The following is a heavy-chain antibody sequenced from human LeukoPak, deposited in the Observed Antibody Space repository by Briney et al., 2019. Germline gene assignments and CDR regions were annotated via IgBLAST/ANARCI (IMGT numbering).Heavy chain of an antibody. J-gene: IGHJ5*02. CDR1: GFTFTSYS. D-gene: IGHD1-14*01. V-gene: IGHV3-48*04. Sequence: PGGSLRLSCAASGFTFTSYSMNWVRQAPGKGLEWVSYISSSSSTIYYADSVKGRFTISRDNAKNSLYLQMNSLRAGDTAVYYCARDTNITYYRWFDPWGQGTLVTVSS. CDR3: ARDTNITYYRWFDP. CDR2: ISSSSSTI.